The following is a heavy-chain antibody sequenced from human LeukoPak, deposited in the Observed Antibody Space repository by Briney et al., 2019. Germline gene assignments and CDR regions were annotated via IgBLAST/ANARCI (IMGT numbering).Heavy chain of an antibody. CDR2: ISGSGGST. CDR3: AKSGTLVRGGEGFDY. J-gene: IGHJ4*02. Sequence: GGSLRLSCAASGFTFSSYAMSWVRQAPGKGLEWVPAISGSGGSTYYADSVKGRFTISRDNSKNTLYLQMNSLRAEDTAVYYCAKSGTLVRGGEGFDYWGQGTLVTVSS. V-gene: IGHV3-23*01. D-gene: IGHD3-10*01. CDR1: GFTFSSYA.